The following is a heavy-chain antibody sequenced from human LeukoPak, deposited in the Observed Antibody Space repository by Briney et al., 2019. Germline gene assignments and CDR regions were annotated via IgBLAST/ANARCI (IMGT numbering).Heavy chain of an antibody. J-gene: IGHJ2*01. Sequence: SETLSLTCTVSGGSISSGGYYWSWIRQPPGKGLEWIGYIYHSGSTYYNPSLKSRVTISVDTSKNQFSLKLSSVTAADTAVYYCARVVGNRDYWYFDLWGRGTPVTVSS. D-gene: IGHD4-23*01. CDR2: IYHSGST. V-gene: IGHV4-30-2*01. CDR3: ARVVGNRDYWYFDL. CDR1: GGSISSGGYY.